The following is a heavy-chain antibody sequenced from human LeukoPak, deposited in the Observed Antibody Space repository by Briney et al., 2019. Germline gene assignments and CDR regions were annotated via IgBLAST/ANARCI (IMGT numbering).Heavy chain of an antibody. CDR1: GGSISGGGQH. Sequence: SETLSLTCTVSGGSISGGGQHWSWIRRHPGEGLEWIGNIYYGGTTYYNPSLKSRITISLDTSKNQFSLKLSSVTAADTAVYYCARICDPSGYYPGGFDPWGQGTLVTVSS. CDR2: IYYGGTT. J-gene: IGHJ5*02. D-gene: IGHD3-22*01. V-gene: IGHV4-31*03. CDR3: ARICDPSGYYPGGFDP.